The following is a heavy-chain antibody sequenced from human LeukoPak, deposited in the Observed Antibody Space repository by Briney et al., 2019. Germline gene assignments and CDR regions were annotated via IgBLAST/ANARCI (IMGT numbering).Heavy chain of an antibody. CDR1: GGSFSGYY. CDR3: ARGRPGDYVWGSYRSYFDY. V-gene: IGHV4-34*01. Sequence: SETLSLTCAGYGGSFSGYYWSWIRQPPGKGLEWIGEINHSGSTNYNPSLKSRVTISVDTSKNQFSLKLSSVTAADTAVYYCARGRPGDYVWGSYRSYFDYWGQGTLVTVSS. J-gene: IGHJ4*02. D-gene: IGHD3-16*02. CDR2: INHSGST.